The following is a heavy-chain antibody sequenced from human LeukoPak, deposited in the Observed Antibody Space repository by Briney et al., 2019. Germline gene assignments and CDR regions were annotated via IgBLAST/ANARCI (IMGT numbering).Heavy chain of an antibody. D-gene: IGHD3-3*01. Sequence: SETLSLTCAVSGGSISSSNWWSWVRQPPGKGLEWIGEIYHSGSTNYNPSLKSRVTISVDRSKNQFSLKLSSVTAADTAVYYCAVWSGYYRDRWFDPWGQGTLVTVSS. V-gene: IGHV4-4*02. CDR1: GGSISSSNW. CDR3: AVWSGYYRDRWFDP. J-gene: IGHJ5*02. CDR2: IYHSGST.